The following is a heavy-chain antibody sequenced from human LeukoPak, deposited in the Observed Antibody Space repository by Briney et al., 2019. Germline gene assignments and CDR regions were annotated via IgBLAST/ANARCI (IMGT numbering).Heavy chain of an antibody. CDR3: AKYHSVYYFDY. D-gene: IGHD1-14*01. CDR1: GFTFNSYG. CDR2: ISYDGSNK. V-gene: IGHV3-30*18. Sequence: GRSLRLSCAASGFTFNSYGMHWVRQAPGKGLEWVAVISYDGSNKYYADFVKGRFTISRDNSKNTLYLQMNSLRAEDTAVYYCAKYHSVYYFDYWGQGTLVTVSS. J-gene: IGHJ4*02.